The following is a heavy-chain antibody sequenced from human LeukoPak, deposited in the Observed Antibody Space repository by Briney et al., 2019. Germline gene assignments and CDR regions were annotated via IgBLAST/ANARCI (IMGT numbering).Heavy chain of an antibody. Sequence: SVKVSCKASGGTFSSYAISWVRQAPGQGLEWMGRIIPILGIAKYAQKFQGRVTITADKSTSTAYMELSSLRSEDTAVYYCARKTVVVPAAILGWFDPWGQGTLVTVSS. V-gene: IGHV1-69*04. D-gene: IGHD2-2*01. CDR2: IIPILGIA. CDR1: GGTFSSYA. J-gene: IGHJ5*02. CDR3: ARKTVVVPAAILGWFDP.